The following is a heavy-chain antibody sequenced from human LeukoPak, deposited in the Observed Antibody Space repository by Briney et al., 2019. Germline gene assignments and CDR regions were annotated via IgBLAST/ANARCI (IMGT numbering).Heavy chain of an antibody. V-gene: IGHV3-30-3*01. CDR2: ISYDGDKH. CDR1: GCTFNTFA. CDR3: ARESHEGATRAYNWFDP. Sequence: GRSLRLSCAATGCTFNTFAMHWVRQAPGKGLEWLGLISYDGDKHIYPASVKGRFSFSRDNSNNTLYLQMNNLRPEDTALYYCARESHEGATRAYNWFDPWGQGTLVSVSS. J-gene: IGHJ5*02. D-gene: IGHD1-26*01.